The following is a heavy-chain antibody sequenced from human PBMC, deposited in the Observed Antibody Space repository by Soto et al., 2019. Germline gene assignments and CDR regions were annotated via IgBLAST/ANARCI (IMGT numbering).Heavy chain of an antibody. CDR1: VFTYSDYP. D-gene: IGHD1-26*01. CDR3: ARDFIVGAPDYFDY. V-gene: IGHV3-30*04. J-gene: IGHJ4*02. Sequence: SLRLSCAASVFTYSDYPMHWVRQAPGKGLEWVAVISYDGRVKYYVDSVKGRFTISRDDSKNTLYLQMNSLRVDDTAVYYCARDFIVGAPDYFDYWGQGTLVTVSS. CDR2: ISYDGRVK.